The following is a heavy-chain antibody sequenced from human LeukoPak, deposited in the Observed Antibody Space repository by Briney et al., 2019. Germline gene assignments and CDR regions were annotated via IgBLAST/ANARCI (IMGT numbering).Heavy chain of an antibody. V-gene: IGHV4-34*01. CDR1: GGSFSGYY. D-gene: IGHD3-10*01. CDR2: INHSGST. J-gene: IGHJ4*02. CDR3: AGESTITPLGY. Sequence: SETLSLTCAVYGGSFSGYYWSWLRQPPGKGLEWIGEINHSGSTNYNPSLKSRVTISVDTSKNQFSLKLSSVTAADTAVYYCAGESTITPLGYWGQGTLVTVSS.